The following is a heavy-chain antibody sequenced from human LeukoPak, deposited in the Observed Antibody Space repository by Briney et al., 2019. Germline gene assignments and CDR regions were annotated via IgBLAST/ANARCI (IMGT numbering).Heavy chain of an antibody. V-gene: IGHV3-13*01. CDR2: IGTAGDT. D-gene: IGHD3-22*01. CDR3: ARAVKYYYDSSGYLPLYYFDY. CDR1: GFTFSSYD. Sequence: GGSLRLSCAASGFTFSSYDMHWVRQATGEGLEWVSAIGTAGDTYYPGSVKGRFTISRENAKNSLYLQMNSLRAGDTAVYYCARAVKYYYDSSGYLPLYYFDYWGQGTLVTVSS. J-gene: IGHJ4*02.